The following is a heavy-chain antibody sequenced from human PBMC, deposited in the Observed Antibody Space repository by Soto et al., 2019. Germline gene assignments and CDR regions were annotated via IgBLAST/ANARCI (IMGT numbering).Heavy chain of an antibody. V-gene: IGHV3-7*01. J-gene: IGHJ3*02. CDR1: GFTFSTSW. Sequence: VQLVESGGGLVQPGGSLRLSCLASGFTFSTSWMTWVRQAPGKGLEWVANMKGDGSKENYVDSVKGRFTISRDNAKISVFLQMNSLRDEDTALYYCARDLNYGVSTVYYDVFDTWGQGTMVTVSP. CDR3: ARDLNYGVSTVYYDVFDT. D-gene: IGHD4-17*01. CDR2: MKGDGSKE.